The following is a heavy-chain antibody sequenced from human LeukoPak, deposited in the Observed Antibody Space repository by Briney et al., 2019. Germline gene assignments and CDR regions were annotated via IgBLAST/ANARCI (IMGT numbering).Heavy chain of an antibody. CDR1: GFTFSSYA. CDR3: VKEPYSSSWPNFDY. J-gene: IGHJ4*02. CDR2: ISSDGGST. V-gene: IGHV3-64D*06. D-gene: IGHD6-13*01. Sequence: GGSLRLSCAASGFTFSSYAMHWVRQAPGKGLEYVSAISSDGGSTYYADSVKGRFTISRDNSKNTLYLQMSSLRAEDTAVYYCVKEPYSSSWPNFDYWGQGTLVTVSS.